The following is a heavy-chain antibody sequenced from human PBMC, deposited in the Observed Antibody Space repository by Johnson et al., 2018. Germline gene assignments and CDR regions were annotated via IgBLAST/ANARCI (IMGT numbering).Heavy chain of an antibody. J-gene: IGHJ6*03. V-gene: IGHV3-13*01. Sequence: VQLVQSGGGVVQPGRSLRLSCAASGFTFSSYAMHWVRQAPGKGLEWVSAIGTAGDTYYPGSVKGRFTISRENAKNSLYLQMHSLRAGDTAVYYCARKEQWLAYYYYYMGVWGKGTTVTVSS. CDR3: ARKEQWLAYYYYYMGV. CDR1: GFTFSSYA. D-gene: IGHD6-19*01. CDR2: IGTAGDT.